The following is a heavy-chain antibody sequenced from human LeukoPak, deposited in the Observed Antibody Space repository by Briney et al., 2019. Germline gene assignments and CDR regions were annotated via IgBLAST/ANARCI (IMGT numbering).Heavy chain of an antibody. V-gene: IGHV3-15*01. CDR2: IKSRTDGGTT. J-gene: IGHJ4*02. CDR3: TPSIAVAGSLDY. D-gene: IGHD6-19*01. Sequence: PGGSLRLSCAASGFTFSNVWMSWVRQAPGKGLEWVGRIKSRTDGGTTDYAAPVKGRFTISRDDSKNTLNLQMNSLKTEDTAVYYCTPSIAVAGSLDYWGQGTLVTVSS. CDR1: GFTFSNVW.